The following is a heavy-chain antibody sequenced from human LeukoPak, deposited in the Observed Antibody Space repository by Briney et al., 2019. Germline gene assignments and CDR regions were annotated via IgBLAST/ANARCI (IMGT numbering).Heavy chain of an antibody. CDR2: IYYSGST. D-gene: IGHD5-18*01. Sequence: PSETLSLTCTVSGGSISTYYWSWIRQPPGKGLEWIGYIYYSGSTNYNPSLKSRVTISVDTSKNQFSLKLSSVTAADTAVYYCASTDIDSSAGDYWGQGTLVTVSS. CDR1: GGSISTYY. CDR3: ASTDIDSSAGDY. J-gene: IGHJ4*02. V-gene: IGHV4-59*01.